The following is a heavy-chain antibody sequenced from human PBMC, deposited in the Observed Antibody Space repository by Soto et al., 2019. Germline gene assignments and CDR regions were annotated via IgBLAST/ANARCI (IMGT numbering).Heavy chain of an antibody. Sequence: PGESVKISGKGSVYSFTSYWIGWVRQLPGKGLEWMGIIYPGDSDTRYSPSFQGQVTISADKSISTAYLQWSSLKASDSAMSYCARTVDTAMVIDYWGQGTLVTVSS. D-gene: IGHD5-18*01. CDR1: VYSFTSYW. J-gene: IGHJ4*02. CDR2: IYPGDSDT. V-gene: IGHV5-51*01. CDR3: ARTVDTAMVIDY.